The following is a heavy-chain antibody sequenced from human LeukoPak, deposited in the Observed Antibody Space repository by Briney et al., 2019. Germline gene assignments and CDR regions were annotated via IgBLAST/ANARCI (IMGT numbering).Heavy chain of an antibody. V-gene: IGHV4-59*01. Sequence: SETQSLTCTVSGGSIRNSYWSWIRQPPGKGLEWIGYIFYNGDTNYNPSLKGRVTMSVDTSKNQFSLKVNSVTAADTAVYYCARRAASAIVYYYFYMDVWGKGTTVTVSS. D-gene: IGHD2-2*02. CDR2: IFYNGDT. CDR3: ARRAASAIVYYYFYMDV. J-gene: IGHJ6*03. CDR1: GGSIRNSY.